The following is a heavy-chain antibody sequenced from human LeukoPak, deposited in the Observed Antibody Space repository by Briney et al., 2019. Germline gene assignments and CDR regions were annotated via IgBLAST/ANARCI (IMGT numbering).Heavy chain of an antibody. CDR3: ASRADFDY. Sequence: SVKVSCKASGGTFSSYAISWVRQAPGQGLEWMGRIIPILGIANYAQKFQGRVTITADKSTSTGYMELSSLRSEDTAVYYCASRADFDYWGQGTLVTVSS. J-gene: IGHJ4*02. CDR1: GGTFSSYA. D-gene: IGHD6-13*01. CDR2: IIPILGIA. V-gene: IGHV1-69*04.